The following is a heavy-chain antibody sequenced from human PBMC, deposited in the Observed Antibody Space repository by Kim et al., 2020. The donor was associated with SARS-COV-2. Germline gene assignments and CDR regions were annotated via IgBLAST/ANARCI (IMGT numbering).Heavy chain of an antibody. CDR1: GFTFSSYA. V-gene: IGHV3-64D*06. CDR2: ISSNGGST. Sequence: GGSLRLSCSASGFTFSSYAMHWVRQAPGKGLEYVSAISSNGGSTYYADSVKGRFTISRDNSKNTLYLQMSSLRAEDTAVYYCVKDDSRGYSGYGFFDYWGQGTLVTVSS. J-gene: IGHJ4*02. D-gene: IGHD5-12*01. CDR3: VKDDSRGYSGYGFFDY.